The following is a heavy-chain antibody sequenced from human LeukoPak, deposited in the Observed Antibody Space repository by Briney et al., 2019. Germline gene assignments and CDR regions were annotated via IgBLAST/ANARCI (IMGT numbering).Heavy chain of an antibody. CDR2: ISYDGSNK. CDR1: GFTFSSYA. D-gene: IGHD6-6*01. Sequence: GGSLRLSCAASGFTFSSYAMHWVRQAPGKGLEWVAVISYDGSNKYYADSVKGRFTISRDNSKNTLYLQMNSLRAEDTAVYYCARETSIAARSHMDVWGKGTTVTVSS. V-gene: IGHV3-30*04. J-gene: IGHJ6*03. CDR3: ARETSIAARSHMDV.